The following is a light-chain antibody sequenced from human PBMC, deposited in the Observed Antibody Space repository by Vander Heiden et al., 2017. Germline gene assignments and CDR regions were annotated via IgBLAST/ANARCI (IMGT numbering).Light chain of an antibody. CDR3: SSYTSSSTPYV. CDR2: DVS. V-gene: IGLV2-14*03. Sequence: LTQPASVSGSPGQSITISCTGTSSDVGGYHYVSWYQQHPGKAPKLMIYDVSNRPSGVSNRFSGSKSGNTASLTISGLQAEDEDDYYCSSYTSSSTPYVFGTGTKVTVL. CDR1: SSDVGGYHY. J-gene: IGLJ1*01.